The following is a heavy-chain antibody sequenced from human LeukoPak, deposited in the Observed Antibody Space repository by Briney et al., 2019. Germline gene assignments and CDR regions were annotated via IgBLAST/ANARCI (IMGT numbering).Heavy chain of an antibody. CDR3: ARDGCGGDCYSGFDY. J-gene: IGHJ4*02. CDR1: GGSISSYY. CDR2: IYYSGST. Sequence: SETLSLTCTVSGGSISSYYWSWIRQPPGKGLEWIGYIYYSGSTNYNPSLKSRVTISVDTSKNQFSLKLSSVTAADTAVYYCARDGCGGDCYSGFDYWGQGTLVTVSS. D-gene: IGHD2-21*02. V-gene: IGHV4-59*01.